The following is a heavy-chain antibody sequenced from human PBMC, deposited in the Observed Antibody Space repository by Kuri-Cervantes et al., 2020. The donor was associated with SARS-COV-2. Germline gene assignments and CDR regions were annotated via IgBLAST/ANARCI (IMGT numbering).Heavy chain of an antibody. V-gene: IGHV4-39*01. D-gene: IGHD3-3*01. CDR2: FSYSGST. J-gene: IGHJ4*02. CDR3: ARHSGITIFGVVITYYFDY. Sequence: SETLSLTCSVSGGSVSSSSYSWGWIRQPPGKGLEWIGTFSYSGSTYYTPSLKSRVTVSMDTSKDQFSLRLSPVTAADTAVYYCARHSGITIFGVVITYYFDYWGQGTLVTGAS. CDR1: GGSVSSSSYS.